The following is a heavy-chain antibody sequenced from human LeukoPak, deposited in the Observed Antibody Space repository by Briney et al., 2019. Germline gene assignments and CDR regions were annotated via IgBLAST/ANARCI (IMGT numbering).Heavy chain of an antibody. CDR1: GFTFDGYA. CDR2: ISWNSGSI. CDR3: AKDITEYSSSSCFDY. J-gene: IGHJ4*02. D-gene: IGHD6-6*01. V-gene: IGHV3-9*01. Sequence: GRSLRLSCAASGFTFDGYAMHWVRQAPGKGLEWVSGISWNSGSIGYADSVKGRFTISRDNAKNSLYLQMNSLRAEDTALYYCAKDITEYSSSSCFDYWGPGTLVTVSS.